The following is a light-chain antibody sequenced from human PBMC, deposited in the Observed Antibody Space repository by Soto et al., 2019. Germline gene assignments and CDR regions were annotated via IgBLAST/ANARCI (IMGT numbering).Light chain of an antibody. Sequence: QSALTQPASVSGSPGQSITISCTGTSSDVGSYNLVSWYQQHPGKAPKLMIYEGSKRPSGVSNRFSGSKSGNTASLTISGLQAEDEADYYCCSCAGSSILVFGGGTKLTAL. CDR3: CSCAGSSILV. CDR2: EGS. V-gene: IGLV2-23*01. J-gene: IGLJ2*01. CDR1: SSDVGSYNL.